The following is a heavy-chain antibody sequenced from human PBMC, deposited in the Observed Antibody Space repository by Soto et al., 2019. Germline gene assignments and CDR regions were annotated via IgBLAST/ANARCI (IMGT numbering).Heavy chain of an antibody. D-gene: IGHD3-22*01. Sequence: EVQLVESGGGLVQPGGSLRLSCAASGFTSSSYWMHWVRQAPGKWLVWVSRISNDGTITNYADSVKGRFTISRDNAKTTVYLERNSLRAEDTAVYYCAREWYYDYTSDHFSADAFDIWGQGTTVTAAS. J-gene: IGHJ3*02. CDR1: GFTSSSYW. CDR3: AREWYYDYTSDHFSADAFDI. V-gene: IGHV3-74*01. CDR2: ISNDGTIT.